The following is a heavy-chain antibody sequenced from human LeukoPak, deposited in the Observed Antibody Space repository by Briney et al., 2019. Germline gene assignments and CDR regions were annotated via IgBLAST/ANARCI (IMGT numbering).Heavy chain of an antibody. CDR3: ARVLGYCSGGSCYGLLGY. D-gene: IGHD2-15*01. J-gene: IGHJ4*02. V-gene: IGHV1-46*01. Sequence: ASVKVSCKASGYTFTSYYMHWVRQAPGQGLEWMGIINPSGGSTSYAQKFQGRVTMTRDMSTSTVYMELSSLRSEDTAVYYCARVLGYCSGGSCYGLLGYWGQGTLITVSS. CDR2: INPSGGST. CDR1: GYTFTSYY.